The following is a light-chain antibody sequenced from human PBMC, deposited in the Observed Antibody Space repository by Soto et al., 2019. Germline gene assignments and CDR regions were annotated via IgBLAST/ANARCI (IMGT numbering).Light chain of an antibody. J-gene: IGLJ3*02. Sequence: QAVVTQEPSFSVSPGGTVTLTCGLSSGSVYTSYYPSWYQQTPGQAPRTLIYTTNTRSSGVPDRFSGSILGNKAALTITGAQAYDESDYYCVLSSQGAFGGGTKLTVL. CDR2: TTN. CDR1: SGSVYTSYY. CDR3: VLSSQGA. V-gene: IGLV8-61*01.